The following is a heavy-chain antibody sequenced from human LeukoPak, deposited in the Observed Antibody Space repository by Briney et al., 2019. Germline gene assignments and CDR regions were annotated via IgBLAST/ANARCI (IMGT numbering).Heavy chain of an antibody. CDR1: GFTFTNYW. J-gene: IGHJ4*02. CDR3: ARDPGAYFDY. D-gene: IGHD3-16*01. V-gene: IGHV3-74*01. CDR2: INTDGSST. Sequence: GGSLRLSCAASGFTFTNYWMHWGRQAPGEGLVWVSHINTDGSSTNYADSVKGRFTISRDNAKNTLYLQMNSLRAEDTAVYYCARDPGAYFDYWGQGTLVTVSS.